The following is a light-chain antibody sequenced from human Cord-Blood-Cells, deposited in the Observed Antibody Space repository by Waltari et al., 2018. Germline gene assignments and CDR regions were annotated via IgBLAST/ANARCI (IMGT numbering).Light chain of an antibody. CDR3: SSYTSSSTV. CDR2: DVS. V-gene: IGLV2-14*01. J-gene: IGLJ1*01. CDR1: SSDVGGYNY. Sequence: QSALTQPASVSGSPGQSITISCTGTSSDVGGYNYVSLYQQHPAKAPKLMIYDVSKRPSGVSNRFSGSKSGNTASLTISGLQAEDEADYYCSSYTSSSTVFGTGTKVTVL.